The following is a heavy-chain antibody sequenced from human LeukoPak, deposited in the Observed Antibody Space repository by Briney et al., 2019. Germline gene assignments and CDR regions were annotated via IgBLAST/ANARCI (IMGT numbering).Heavy chain of an antibody. D-gene: IGHD3-9*01. J-gene: IGHJ4*02. CDR1: GGTFSSYA. CDR2: IIPIFGTA. CDR3: ASGYDILTGYSRGYYFDY. Sequence: ASVKVSCKASGGTFSSYAISWVRQAPGQGLEWMGGIIPIFGTANYAQKFQGRVTITTDESTSTAYMELSSLRSEDTAVYYCASGYDILTGYSRGYYFDYWGQGTLVTVSS. V-gene: IGHV1-69*05.